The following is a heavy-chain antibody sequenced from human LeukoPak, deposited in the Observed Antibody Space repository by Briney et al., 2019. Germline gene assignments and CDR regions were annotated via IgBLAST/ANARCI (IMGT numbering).Heavy chain of an antibody. D-gene: IGHD6-13*01. V-gene: IGHV3-11*04. J-gene: IGHJ5*02. CDR1: GFTFSSFA. CDR2: ISSSGSTI. Sequence: PGGSLRLSCAASGFTFSSFALSWIRQAPGKGLEWVSYISSSGSTIYYADSVKGRFTISRDNAKNSLYLQVDSLRADDTAVYYCARYSSSSSVVALGQGALVTVSS. CDR3: ARYSSSSSVVA.